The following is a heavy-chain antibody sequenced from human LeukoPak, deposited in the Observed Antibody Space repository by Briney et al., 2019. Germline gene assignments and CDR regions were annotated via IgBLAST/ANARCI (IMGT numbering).Heavy chain of an antibody. CDR3: ARGSYRFLEWLLSLIKNFDY. D-gene: IGHD3-3*01. V-gene: IGHV3-20*01. Sequence: GGSLRLSCAASGFTFDDYGMSWVRQAPGKGLEWVSGINWNGGSTGYADSVKGRFTISRDNAKNSLYLQMNSLRAEDTALYHCARGSYRFLEWLLSLIKNFDYWGQGTLVTVSS. J-gene: IGHJ4*02. CDR1: GFTFDDYG. CDR2: INWNGGST.